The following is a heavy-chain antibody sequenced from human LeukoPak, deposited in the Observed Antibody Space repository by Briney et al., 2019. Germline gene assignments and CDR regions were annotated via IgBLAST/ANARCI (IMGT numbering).Heavy chain of an antibody. CDR1: GGTFSTYV. V-gene: IGHV1-69*06. J-gene: IGHJ6*03. Sequence: SVKVSCKASGGTFSTYVISWVRQAPGQGLEWMGGIIPVFGTANYAEKFQDRVTITADKSTSTAYMELSSLRSEDTAMYYCAINQAGYCGGGSCYRHEFYYMDVWGKGTSVTVSS. CDR2: IIPVFGTA. D-gene: IGHD2-15*01. CDR3: AINQAGYCGGGSCYRHEFYYMDV.